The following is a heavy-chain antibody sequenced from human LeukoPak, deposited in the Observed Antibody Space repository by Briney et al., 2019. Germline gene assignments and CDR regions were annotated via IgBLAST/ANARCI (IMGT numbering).Heavy chain of an antibody. CDR2: INWNGGST. Sequence: GGSLRLSCAASGFTFSSYSMSWVRQAPGKGLEWVSGINWNGGSTGYADSVKGRFTISRDNAKNSPYLQMNSLRAEDTALYYCAREGAADFGYWGQGTLVTVSS. CDR3: AREGAADFGY. J-gene: IGHJ4*02. CDR1: GFTFSSYS. V-gene: IGHV3-20*04. D-gene: IGHD2-15*01.